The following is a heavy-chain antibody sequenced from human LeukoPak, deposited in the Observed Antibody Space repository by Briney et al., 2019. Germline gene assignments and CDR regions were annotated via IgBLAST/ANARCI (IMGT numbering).Heavy chain of an antibody. CDR2: ISNNGGYT. J-gene: IGHJ4*02. V-gene: IGHV3-23*01. CDR1: GFTFSSSA. Sequence: PGGSLRLSCAASGFTFSSSAMSWVRQAPGKGLEWVSAISNNGGYTYYADSVKGRFTISRDNAKNTLYLQMNSLRAEDTAVYYRAKDYRSTRCCYHFAYWGQGTLVTVSS. CDR3: AKDYRSTRCCYHFAY. D-gene: IGHD2-2*01.